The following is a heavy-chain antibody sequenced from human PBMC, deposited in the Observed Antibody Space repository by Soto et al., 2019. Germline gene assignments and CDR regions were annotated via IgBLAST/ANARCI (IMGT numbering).Heavy chain of an antibody. CDR3: ARESQWLVISGNWFDP. CDR2: IWYDGSNK. Sequence: QVQLVESGGGVVQPGRSLRLSCAASGFTFSSYGMHWVRQAPGKGLEWVAVIWYDGSNKYYADSVKGRFTISRDNSKNTLYLQMNSLRAEDTAVYYCARESQWLVISGNWFDPWGQGTLVTVSS. D-gene: IGHD6-19*01. V-gene: IGHV3-33*01. J-gene: IGHJ5*02. CDR1: GFTFSSYG.